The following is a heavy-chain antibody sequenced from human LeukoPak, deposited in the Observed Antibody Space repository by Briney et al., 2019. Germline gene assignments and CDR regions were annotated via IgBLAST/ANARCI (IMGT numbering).Heavy chain of an antibody. D-gene: IGHD3-3*01. J-gene: IGHJ4*02. Sequence: GGSLRLSCAAFGFTFSSYAMSWVRQAPGKGLEWVSAISGSGGSTYYADSVKGRFTISRDNSKNTLYLQMNSLRAEDTAVYYCAKFRRGEWLLYYFGYWGQGTLVTVSS. CDR2: ISGSGGST. V-gene: IGHV3-23*01. CDR3: AKFRRGEWLLYYFGY. CDR1: GFTFSSYA.